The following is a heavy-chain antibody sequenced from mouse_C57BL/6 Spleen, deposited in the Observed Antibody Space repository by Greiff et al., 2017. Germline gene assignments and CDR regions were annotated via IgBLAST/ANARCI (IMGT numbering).Heavy chain of an antibody. CDR1: GYSFTSYY. CDR2: IYPGSGNT. J-gene: IGHJ1*03. Sequence: QVQLQQSGPELVKPGASVKISCKASGYSFTSYYIHWVKQRPGQGLEWIGWIYPGSGNTKYNEKFKGKATLTADTSSSTAYMQRSSLTSEDSAVYYCAREAVPGYFDVWGTGTTVTVSS. V-gene: IGHV1-66*01. D-gene: IGHD1-1*01. CDR3: AREAVPGYFDV.